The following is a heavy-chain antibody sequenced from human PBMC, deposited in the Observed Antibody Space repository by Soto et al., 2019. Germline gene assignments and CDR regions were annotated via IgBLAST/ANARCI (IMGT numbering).Heavy chain of an antibody. V-gene: IGHV4-30-4*01. D-gene: IGHD3-3*01. Sequence: TLSLTCTVSGVSTTSGDYYWNWIRQPPGKGLEWIGNIDYRGNTYYNPSLKSRLTISLDTSKNQFSLKLTSVTAADTAIYYCASFGVASMNWFDPWGQGTLVTVS. CDR2: IDYRGNT. CDR1: GVSTTSGDYY. J-gene: IGHJ5*02. CDR3: ASFGVASMNWFDP.